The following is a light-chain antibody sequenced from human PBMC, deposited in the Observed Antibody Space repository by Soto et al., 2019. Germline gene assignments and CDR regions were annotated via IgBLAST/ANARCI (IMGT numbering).Light chain of an antibody. CDR2: GTS. CDR3: QQYGSSLFT. J-gene: IGKJ3*01. V-gene: IGKV3-20*01. CDR1: QSVSSKY. Sequence: EIVLTQSPGTLSLSPGERATLSCRASQSVSSKYLAWYQQKPGQAPRVLIYGTSIRASGVPERFSGGGSGTDLTLTITRLEPEDFAVYYCQQYGSSLFTFGPGTRWIS.